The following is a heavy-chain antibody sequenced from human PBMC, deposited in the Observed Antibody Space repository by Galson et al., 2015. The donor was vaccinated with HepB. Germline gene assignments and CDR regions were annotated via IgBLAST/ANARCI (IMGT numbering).Heavy chain of an antibody. D-gene: IGHD7-27*01. CDR1: GFTVSRNY. J-gene: IGHJ4*02. Sequence: SLRLSCAASGFTVSRNYMNWVRQAPGKGLEWVSVIYSGGGTYYADSVKGRFTISRDNSKNTLYLQMNSLRADDTAVYYCARGTGVGPQRHFDYWCQGTLVTVSS. CDR3: ARGTGVGPQRHFDY. V-gene: IGHV3-53*01. CDR2: IYSGGGT.